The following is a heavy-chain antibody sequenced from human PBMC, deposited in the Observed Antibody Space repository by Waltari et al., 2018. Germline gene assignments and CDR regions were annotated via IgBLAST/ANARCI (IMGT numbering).Heavy chain of an antibody. CDR2: IHSKTDDGTT. D-gene: IGHD3-10*01. CDR3: ATRTISYSYFMDF. J-gene: IGHJ6*03. CDR1: GFDFSNAW. Sequence: EVQLVEAGGGWGKPGGALRLSCDASGFDFSNAWKTWVLQAPGKGLECVGHIHSKTDDGTTDHAAPVKGRFTISRDDSNNTLFLQINSLKTEDTAVYYFATRTISYSYFMDFWGKGTTVTVSS. V-gene: IGHV3-15*01.